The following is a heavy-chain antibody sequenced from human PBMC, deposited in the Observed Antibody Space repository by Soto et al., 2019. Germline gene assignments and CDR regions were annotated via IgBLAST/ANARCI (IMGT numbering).Heavy chain of an antibody. Sequence: QVQLVQSGAEVKKPGASVRVSCKASGYTFTSYYIHWVRQAPGHGPEWMGMISPSSGGTDYAQKFQGRVTMTRDTYTSTVYMKLSSLRSEDTAVFYCTRSIITTAGTDAVDLWGQGTVVTVSS. V-gene: IGHV1-46*03. D-gene: IGHD6-25*01. CDR2: ISPSSGGT. J-gene: IGHJ3*01. CDR3: TRSIITTAGTDAVDL. CDR1: GYTFTSYY.